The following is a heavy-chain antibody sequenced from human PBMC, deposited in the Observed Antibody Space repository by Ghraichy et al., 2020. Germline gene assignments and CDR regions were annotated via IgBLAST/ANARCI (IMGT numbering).Heavy chain of an antibody. J-gene: IGHJ5*02. Sequence: LSLTCAASGFTFSSYAMSWVRQAPGKGLEWVSAISGSGGSTYYADSVKGRFTISRDNSKNTLYLQMNSLRAEDTAVYYCANFLEAAAGTSDPWGQGTLVTVSS. CDR2: ISGSGGST. CDR1: GFTFSSYA. D-gene: IGHD6-13*01. V-gene: IGHV3-23*01. CDR3: ANFLEAAAGTSDP.